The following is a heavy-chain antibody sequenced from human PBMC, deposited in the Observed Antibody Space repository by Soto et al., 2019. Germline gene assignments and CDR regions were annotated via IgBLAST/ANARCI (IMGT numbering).Heavy chain of an antibody. CDR3: ARARGAIFGVVIRNWFDP. CDR2: IYHNGST. J-gene: IGHJ5*02. CDR1: GGSITSSNW. D-gene: IGHD3-3*01. V-gene: IGHV4-4*02. Sequence: QVQLQESGPGLAKPSGTLSLTCAVSGGSITSSNWWSWVRQSPRKGLEWVGEIYHNGSTNYNSSLKSRVTMSVDKSKNQFSLELRSVTAADTAVYYCARARGAIFGVVIRNWFDPWGQGTLVTVSS.